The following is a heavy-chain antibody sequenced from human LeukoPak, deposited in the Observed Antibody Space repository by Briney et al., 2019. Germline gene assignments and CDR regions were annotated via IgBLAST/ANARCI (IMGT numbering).Heavy chain of an antibody. D-gene: IGHD1-1*01. J-gene: IGHJ4*02. V-gene: IGHV3-33*01. CDR1: GFTFRSFG. CDR2: IWYDGSKK. Sequence: SGGSLRLSCAASGFTFRSFGIHWVRQAPGKGLEWVAVIWYDGSKKYYADSVKGRFTISRDSSKNTLYLQMNSLRAEDTAVYYCARESGTTETSCFDYWGQGTLVTVSS. CDR3: ARESGTTETSCFDY.